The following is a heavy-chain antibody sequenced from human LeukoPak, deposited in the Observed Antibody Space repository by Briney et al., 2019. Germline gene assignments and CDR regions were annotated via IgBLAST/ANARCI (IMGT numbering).Heavy chain of an antibody. D-gene: IGHD2-2*01. CDR2: ISGGGGGT. J-gene: IGHJ2*01. CDR3: ARAVVPAAAYWYFDL. CDR1: GFTFSNYA. Sequence: GGSLRLSCAASGFTFSNYAMSWVRQAPGKGPEWVSGISGGGGGTYYADSVKGRFTISRANSKNTLYLQMKSLRAEDTAVYYCARAVVPAAAYWYFDLWGRGTLVTVSS. V-gene: IGHV3-23*01.